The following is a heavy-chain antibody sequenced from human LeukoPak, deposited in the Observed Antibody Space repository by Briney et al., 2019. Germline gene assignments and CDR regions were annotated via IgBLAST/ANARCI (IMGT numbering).Heavy chain of an antibody. CDR1: GFTFSSYA. J-gene: IGHJ3*02. D-gene: IGHD3-22*01. CDR3: AKDSSGYWWAFDI. CDR2: ISGSGGST. V-gene: IGHV3-23*01. Sequence: GGSLRLTCAASGFTFSSYAMSWVRQAQGKGLEWVSAISGSGGSTSYAVSVKGRFTISRDNSKNTLYLQINSLRAEDTAVYYCAKDSSGYWWAFDIWGQGTMVTVSS.